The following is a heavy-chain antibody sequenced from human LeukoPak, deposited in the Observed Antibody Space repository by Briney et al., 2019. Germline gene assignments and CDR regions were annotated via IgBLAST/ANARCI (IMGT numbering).Heavy chain of an antibody. CDR3: ARGGSYGWGYWFDP. CDR2: IYYSGST. D-gene: IGHD5-18*01. V-gene: IGHV4-59*01. CDR1: GGSISSYY. J-gene: IGHJ5*02. Sequence: SETLSLTCTVSGGSISSYYWSWIRQPPGKGLEWIRYIYYSGSTNYNPSLKSRVTISVDTSKNQFSLKLSSVTAADTAVYYCARGGSYGWGYWFDPWGQGTLVTVSS.